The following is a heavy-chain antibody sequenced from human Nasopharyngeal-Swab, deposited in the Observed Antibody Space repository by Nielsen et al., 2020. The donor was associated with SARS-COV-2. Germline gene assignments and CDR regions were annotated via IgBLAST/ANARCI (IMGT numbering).Heavy chain of an antibody. V-gene: IGHV4-39*01. D-gene: IGHD6-6*01. CDR1: GGSISSSSYY. Sequence: SETLSLTCTVSGGSISSSSYYWGWIRQPPGKGLEWIGSIYYSGSTYYNPSLKSRVTISVDTSKNQFSLKVSSVTAADTAVYYCARLIYGSSFSSYNWFDPWGQGSLVTVSS. CDR2: IYYSGST. CDR3: ARLIYGSSFSSYNWFDP. J-gene: IGHJ5*02.